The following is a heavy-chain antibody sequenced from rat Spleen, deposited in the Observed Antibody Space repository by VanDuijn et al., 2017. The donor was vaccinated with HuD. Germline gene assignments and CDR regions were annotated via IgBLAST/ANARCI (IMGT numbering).Heavy chain of an antibody. CDR2: ISYDGSST. V-gene: IGHV5-20*01. CDR1: GFTFSNYD. CDR3: TTGGFGVQGLAY. D-gene: IGHD4-3*01. Sequence: EVQLVESGGGLVQPGRSMKLSCAASGFTFSNYDMAWVRQAPTKGLEWVASISYDGSSTYYRDSVKGRFTISRDNAKSTLYLQMDSLRSEDTATYYCTTGGFGVQGLAYWGQGTLVTVSS. J-gene: IGHJ3*01.